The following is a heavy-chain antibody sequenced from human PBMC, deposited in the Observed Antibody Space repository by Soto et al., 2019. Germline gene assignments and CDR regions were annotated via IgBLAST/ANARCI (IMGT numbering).Heavy chain of an antibody. Sequence: PGGSLRLSCAASGFTFSSFGIHWVRQAPGKGLEWVAVMAYDGSNEYYADSVRGRFTISRDNSKSTVYLQMNSLRPEDTAVYYCAKNTVGLSRYYYYGMDVWGQGTTVTVSS. CDR1: GFTFSSFG. V-gene: IGHV3-30*18. D-gene: IGHD5-12*01. CDR2: MAYDGSNE. CDR3: AKNTVGLSRYYYYGMDV. J-gene: IGHJ6*02.